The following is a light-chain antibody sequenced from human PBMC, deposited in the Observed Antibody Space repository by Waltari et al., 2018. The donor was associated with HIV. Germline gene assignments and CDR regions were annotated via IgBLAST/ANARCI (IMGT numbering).Light chain of an antibody. V-gene: IGLV7-43*01. CDR2: GTT. CDR3: LLYYGGAWV. J-gene: IGLJ3*02. CDR1: TGAVPSGYS. Sequence: QTVVTPEPSLTVSPGGTVTLTCASSTGAVPSGYSPNWFQQKPGQAPRALIYGTTNKHSWTPARFSGSLLGGKAALTLSGVQPEDEAEYYCLLYYGGAWVFGGGTKLTVL.